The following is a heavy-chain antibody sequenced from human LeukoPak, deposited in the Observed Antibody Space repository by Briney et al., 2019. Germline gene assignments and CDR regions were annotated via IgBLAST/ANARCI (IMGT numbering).Heavy chain of an antibody. J-gene: IGHJ1*01. D-gene: IGHD2-15*01. CDR1: RFTFSSYA. CDR3: AKDDRVAAIPSAEYFQH. Sequence: VGSLRLSSAASRFTFSSYAMSWVPQAPRKGLERVSAISGSGFSTYSADSVKGRSTISRNNSKNTSYLQIDLLRARARPVYTFAKDDRVAAIPSAEYFQHWGQGTMATVSS. CDR2: ISGSGFST. V-gene: IGHV3-23*01.